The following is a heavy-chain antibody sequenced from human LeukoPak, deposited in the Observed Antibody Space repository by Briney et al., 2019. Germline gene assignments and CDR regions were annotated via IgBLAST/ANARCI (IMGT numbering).Heavy chain of an antibody. CDR3: AKGNWNSYPGWFDP. V-gene: IGHV3-23*01. J-gene: IGHJ5*02. CDR2: IGGSGTTT. Sequence: PGGSLRLSCAASGFTFSSYAMSWVRQAPGKGLQWVSAIGGSGTTTWYADSVKGRFTISRDNSKNTLYAQMNSLRAEDTAVYYCAKGNWNSYPGWFDPWGQGTLVTVSS. D-gene: IGHD1-1*01. CDR1: GFTFSSYA.